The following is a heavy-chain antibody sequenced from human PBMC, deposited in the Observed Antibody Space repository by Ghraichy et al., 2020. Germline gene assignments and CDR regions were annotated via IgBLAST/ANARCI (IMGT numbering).Heavy chain of an antibody. CDR3: ARGKIGRITKDGMDV. D-gene: IGHD3-10*01. Sequence: SETLSLTCAVYGGSFSGYYWSWIRQPPGKGLEWIGEINHSGSTNYNPSLKSRVTISVDTSKNQFSLKLSSVTAADTAVYYCARGKIGRITKDGMDVWGQGTTVTVSS. V-gene: IGHV4-34*01. CDR2: INHSGST. J-gene: IGHJ6*02. CDR1: GGSFSGYY.